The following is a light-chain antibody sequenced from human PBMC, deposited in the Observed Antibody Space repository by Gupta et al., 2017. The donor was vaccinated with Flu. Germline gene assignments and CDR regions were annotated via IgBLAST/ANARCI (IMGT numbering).Light chain of an antibody. Sequence: QTVVTQEPSLAVSPGGTVTLTCASSAGPVTRVFYPGWFQQQPGHPPRALIYYTDKRHSWTPDRFSGSRHGGQAALTLSGVQPEDEADYYCLLYFDATWVFGGGTKLTVL. CDR1: AGPVTRVFY. J-gene: IGLJ3*02. V-gene: IGLV7-43*01. CDR2: YTD. CDR3: LLYFDATWV.